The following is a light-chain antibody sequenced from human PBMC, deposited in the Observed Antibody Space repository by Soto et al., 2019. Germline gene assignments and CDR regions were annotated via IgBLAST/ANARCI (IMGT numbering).Light chain of an antibody. Sequence: TPSVSQQGRATFSCRAAQGVTTDFAWYQLKSGQPPRLLIYDVSTRATGVPARFSGCGSGTEFTLTISGLQSEDFALYFCQQYNNWPLSFCQGTRMEIK. CDR3: QQYNNWPLS. CDR1: QGVTTD. CDR2: DVS. V-gene: IGKV3-15*01. J-gene: IGKJ5*01.